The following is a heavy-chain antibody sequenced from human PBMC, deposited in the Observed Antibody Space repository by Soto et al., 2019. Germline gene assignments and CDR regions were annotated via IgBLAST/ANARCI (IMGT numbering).Heavy chain of an antibody. D-gene: IGHD3-16*02. CDR1: GYTFSSYS. CDR3: ARDGGTGGYRAAFDI. J-gene: IGHJ3*02. V-gene: IGHV1-18*04. Sequence: QVKLVQSGAEMKKPGASVKVSCKTSGYTFSSYSINWVRQAPGQGLEWLGWISAFNGNTNYAQKVQGRVTMTTDTSTNTAYMELRSLTSDDTAVYYCARDGGTGGYRAAFDIWGQGTMVTVSS. CDR2: ISAFNGNT.